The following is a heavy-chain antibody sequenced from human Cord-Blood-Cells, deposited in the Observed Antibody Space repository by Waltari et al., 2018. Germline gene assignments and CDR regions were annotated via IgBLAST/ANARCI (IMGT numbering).Heavy chain of an antibody. J-gene: IGHJ3*02. D-gene: IGHD7-27*01. CDR1: GGSISSGGYY. CDR3: ARGTGRGAFDI. Sequence: QVQLQESGPGLVKPSQTLSLTCTVSGGSISSGGYYWSWIRLHPGKGLEWIGYFYYSGSTYYNPSLKSRVTISVDSSKNQFSLKLSSVTAADTAVYYGARGTGRGAFDIWGQGTMVTVSS. V-gene: IGHV4-31*03. CDR2: FYYSGST.